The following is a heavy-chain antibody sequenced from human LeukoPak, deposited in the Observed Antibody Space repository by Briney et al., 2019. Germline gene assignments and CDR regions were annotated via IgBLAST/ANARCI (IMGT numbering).Heavy chain of an antibody. CDR3: ARGVSGGSGIRLGY. J-gene: IGHJ4*02. Sequence: GGSLRLSCAASGFTFSSDAMSWVRQAPGKGLEWVSSISSSSSYIYYADSVNGRFTISRDNAKNSLYLQMNSLRAEDTAVYSCARGVSGGSGIRLGYWGQGTLVTVSS. D-gene: IGHD2-15*01. V-gene: IGHV3-21*01. CDR2: ISSSSSYI. CDR1: GFTFSSDA.